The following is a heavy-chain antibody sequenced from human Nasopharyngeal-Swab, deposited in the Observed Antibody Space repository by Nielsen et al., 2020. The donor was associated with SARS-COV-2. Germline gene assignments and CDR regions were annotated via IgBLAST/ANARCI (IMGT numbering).Heavy chain of an antibody. J-gene: IGHJ4*02. CDR1: GFTFSSYG. CDR2: IWYDGSNK. V-gene: IGHV3-30*02. CDR3: AKEDRSGYDGAGFDY. Sequence: GGSLRLSCAASGFTFSSYGMHWVRQAPGKGLEWVAVIWYDGSNKYYADSVKGRFTISRDNSKNTLYLQMNSLRAEDTAVYYCAKEDRSGYDGAGFDYWGQGTLVTVSS. D-gene: IGHD5-12*01.